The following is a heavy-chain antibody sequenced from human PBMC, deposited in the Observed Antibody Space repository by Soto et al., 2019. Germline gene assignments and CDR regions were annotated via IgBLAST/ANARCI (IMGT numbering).Heavy chain of an antibody. D-gene: IGHD2-8*01. Sequence: GGSLRLSCAASGFTFSGSAMHWVRQASGKGLEWVGRIRSKANSYATAYAASVKGRFTISRDDSKNTAYLQMNSLKTEDTAVYYCTLGYCTNGVCPYLLDYYGMDVWGQGTTVTVSS. V-gene: IGHV3-73*01. CDR3: TLGYCTNGVCPYLLDYYGMDV. CDR1: GFTFSGSA. J-gene: IGHJ6*02. CDR2: IRSKANSYAT.